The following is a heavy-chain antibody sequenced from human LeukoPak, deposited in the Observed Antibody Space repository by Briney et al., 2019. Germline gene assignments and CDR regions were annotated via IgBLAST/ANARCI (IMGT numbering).Heavy chain of an antibody. D-gene: IGHD6-13*01. V-gene: IGHV2-26*01. CDR2: IFSNDEK. Sequence: SGPTLVNPTETPTLTCTVSGFSPSNARMGVSWIRQPPGKALEWLAHIFSNDEKSYSTSLKSRLTISKDTSKSQVVLTMTNMDPVDTATYYCARTHLIAAAGENWFDPWGQGTLVTVSS. CDR1: GFSPSNARMG. J-gene: IGHJ5*02. CDR3: ARTHLIAAAGENWFDP.